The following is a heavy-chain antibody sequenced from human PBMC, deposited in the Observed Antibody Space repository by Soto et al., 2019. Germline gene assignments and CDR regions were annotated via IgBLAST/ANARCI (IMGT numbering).Heavy chain of an antibody. Sequence: GASVKVSCKASGGTFSSYTISWVRQAPGQGLEWMGRIIPILGIANYAQKFQGRVTITADKSTSTAYMELSSLRSEDTAVYYCARAVGGYNWNDGMLDAFDIWGQGTMVTVSS. CDR1: GGTFSSYT. J-gene: IGHJ3*02. D-gene: IGHD1-1*01. V-gene: IGHV1-69*02. CDR3: ARAVGGYNWNDGMLDAFDI. CDR2: IIPILGIA.